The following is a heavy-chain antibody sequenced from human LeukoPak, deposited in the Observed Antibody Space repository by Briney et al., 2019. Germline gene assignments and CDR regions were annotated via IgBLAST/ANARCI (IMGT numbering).Heavy chain of an antibody. CDR3: LPGSH. J-gene: IGHJ4*02. V-gene: IGHV3-7*02. CDR1: GCSYSPYW. D-gene: IGHD3-10*01. Sequence: GGSLRLSCTASGCSYSPYWMNWVRQAPGKGLEWVAKIKQVGSEAFYLHSVKGRFTISSGNAKNSVYLQMKILRCRDTAVYYCLPGSHWGQGTLVIVSS. CDR2: IKQVGSEA.